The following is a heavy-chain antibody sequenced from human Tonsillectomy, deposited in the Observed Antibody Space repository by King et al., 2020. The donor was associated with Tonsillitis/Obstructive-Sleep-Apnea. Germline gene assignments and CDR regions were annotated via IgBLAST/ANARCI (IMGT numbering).Heavy chain of an antibody. V-gene: IGHV4-59*01. J-gene: IGHJ4*02. Sequence: VQLQESGPGLVKPSETLSLTCTVSGGSISSYYWSWIRQPPGKGLEWIGYIYYSGSTNYNPSLKSRVTISVDTSKNQFSLKLSSVTAADTAVYYCASGHDFWSGLPIYWGQGTLVTVSS. D-gene: IGHD3-3*01. CDR1: GGSISSYY. CDR3: ASGHDFWSGLPIY. CDR2: IYYSGST.